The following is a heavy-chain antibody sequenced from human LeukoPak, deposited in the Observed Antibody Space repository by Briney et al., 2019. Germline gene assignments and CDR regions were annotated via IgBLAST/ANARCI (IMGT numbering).Heavy chain of an antibody. CDR1: GGSISSYY. Sequence: SETPSLTCTVSGGSISSYYWSWIRQPPGKGLEWIGYIYYSGSTNYNPSLKSRVTISVDTSKNQFSLKLSSVTAADTAVYYCARAGPLAPASFDPWGQGTLVTVSS. CDR2: IYYSGST. CDR3: ARAGPLAPASFDP. J-gene: IGHJ5*02. V-gene: IGHV4-59*01.